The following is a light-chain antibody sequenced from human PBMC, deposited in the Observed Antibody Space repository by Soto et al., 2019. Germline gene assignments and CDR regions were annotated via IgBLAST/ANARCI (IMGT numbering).Light chain of an antibody. CDR2: DVT. V-gene: IGLV2-11*01. CDR3: CSYASINTYV. Sequence: QSVLTQPRSVSGSPGQSVTISCTGTSSDVGAYNFVSWYQQHPGKAPKPMIYDVTKRPSGVPDRFSGSKSGNTASLTISGLQAEDEADYYCCSYASINTYVFGTG. CDR1: SSDVGAYNF. J-gene: IGLJ1*01.